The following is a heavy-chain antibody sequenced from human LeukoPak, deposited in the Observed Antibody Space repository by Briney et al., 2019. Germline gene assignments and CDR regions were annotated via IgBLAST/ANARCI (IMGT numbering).Heavy chain of an antibody. J-gene: IGHJ4*02. CDR2: IYYSGST. D-gene: IGHD3/OR15-3a*01. CDR1: GGSISSISSNNYH. V-gene: IGHV4-39*02. Sequence: PSETLSLTCIVSGGSISSISSNNYHWGWIRQPPGKGLEWIGSIYYSGSTYYNPSLKSRVTISVDTSKNQFSLKLSSVTAADTAVYYCARDPDDGLGYWGQGTLVTVSS. CDR3: ARDPDDGLGY.